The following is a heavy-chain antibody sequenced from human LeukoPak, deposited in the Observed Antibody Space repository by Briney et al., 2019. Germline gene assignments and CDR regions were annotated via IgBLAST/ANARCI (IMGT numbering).Heavy chain of an antibody. J-gene: IGHJ4*02. Sequence: SETLSLTCTVSGGSISSSSFYWGWIRQPPGKGLEWIGTIYYSGSTYYNPSLNSRVTISVDTSKNQFSLNLSSVTAADTAVYYCARLITAFQAFDSWGQGTLVTVSS. V-gene: IGHV4-39*01. CDR1: GGSISSSSFY. D-gene: IGHD3-16*01. CDR3: ARLITAFQAFDS. CDR2: IYYSGST.